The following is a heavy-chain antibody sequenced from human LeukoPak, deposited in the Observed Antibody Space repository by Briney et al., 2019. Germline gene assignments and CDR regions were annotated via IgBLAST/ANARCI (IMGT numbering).Heavy chain of an antibody. D-gene: IGHD2-15*01. V-gene: IGHV3-7*01. CDR2: IKQDGSEK. CDR3: ARGGYCSGGSCYRGRAFDI. CDR1: GFTFSSYW. Sequence: GGSLRLSCAASGFTFSSYWMSWVRQAPGKGLEWVANIKQDGSEKYYVDSVKGRFTISRDNAKNSLYLQMNSLRAEDTAVHYCARGGYCSGGSCYRGRAFDIWGQGTMVTVSS. J-gene: IGHJ3*02.